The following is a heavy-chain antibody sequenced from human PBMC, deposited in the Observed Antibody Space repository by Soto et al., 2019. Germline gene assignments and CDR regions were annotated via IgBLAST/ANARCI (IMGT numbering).Heavy chain of an antibody. J-gene: IGHJ4*02. D-gene: IGHD5-12*01. CDR3: AHRPYILSSYSGYDIFDY. CDR1: GFSLRNSGVG. Sequence: QITLKESGPTLVKPTQTLTLTCTFSGFSLRNSGVGVGWIRQPPGKALEWLALIYWDDDKRYSPSLKSRLTVTKATSKNQVVLTMTNMDPVDTATYYCAHRPYILSSYSGYDIFDYWGQGSLVTVSS. CDR2: IYWDDDK. V-gene: IGHV2-5*02.